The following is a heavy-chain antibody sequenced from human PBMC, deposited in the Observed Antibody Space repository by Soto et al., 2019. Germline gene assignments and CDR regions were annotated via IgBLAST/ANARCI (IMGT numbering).Heavy chain of an antibody. V-gene: IGHV3-33*06. CDR3: AKEIFGRGKLIAARNYGMDV. Sequence: QVQLVESGGGVVQPGRSLRLSCAASGFTFSSYGMHWVRQAPGKGLEWVAVIWYDGSNKYYADSVKGRFTISRDNSKNTLYLRMNSLRAEDTAVYYCAKEIFGRGKLIAARNYGMDVWGQGTTVTVSS. D-gene: IGHD6-6*01. CDR2: IWYDGSNK. J-gene: IGHJ6*01. CDR1: GFTFSSYG.